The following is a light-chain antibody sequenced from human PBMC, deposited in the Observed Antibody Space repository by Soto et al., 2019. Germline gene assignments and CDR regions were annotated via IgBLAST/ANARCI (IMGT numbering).Light chain of an antibody. CDR3: QQCNNWPQT. J-gene: IGKJ1*01. V-gene: IGKV3-15*01. Sequence: EVVMTQSPSTLSVSPGERTTLSCRASQSVSSNLAWYQHKPGQAPRLLISGASTRASGIPARFSGSGSGTEFTLTISSLQSEHFAVYYCQQCNNWPQTFGQGTKVDIK. CDR2: GAS. CDR1: QSVSSN.